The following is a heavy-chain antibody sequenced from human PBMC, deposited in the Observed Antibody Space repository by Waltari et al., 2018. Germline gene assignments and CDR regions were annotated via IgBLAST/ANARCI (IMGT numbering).Heavy chain of an antibody. J-gene: IGHJ4*02. CDR1: EFTFSTYA. CDR3: AKAGKGYCSSTSCSTYDS. Sequence: EVQLLESGGDLVQPGGSLRLSCAASEFTFSTYALNWVRQAPGKGLEWVSSISAGSTSAYYADSVKGRFTISRDNAKNTLYLQMNSLRAEDTALYYCAKAGKGYCSSTSCSTYDSWGQGTLVTVSS. CDR2: ISAGSTSA. V-gene: IGHV3-23*01. D-gene: IGHD2-2*01.